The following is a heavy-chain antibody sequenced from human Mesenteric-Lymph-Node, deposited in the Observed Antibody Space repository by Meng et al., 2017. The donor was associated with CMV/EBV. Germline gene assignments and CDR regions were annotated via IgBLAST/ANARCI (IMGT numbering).Heavy chain of an antibody. CDR1: GGSVSSAFYY. D-gene: IGHD5-18*01. Sequence: SETLSLTCTVSGGSVSSAFYYWSWIRQPPGKGLEWIGYIYYSGSTNYNPSLKSRVTISIDTSKNQFSLKLSSVTAADTAVYYCARVEVIQLWYFDYWGQGTLVTVSS. V-gene: IGHV4-61*01. J-gene: IGHJ4*02. CDR2: IYYSGST. CDR3: ARVEVIQLWYFDY.